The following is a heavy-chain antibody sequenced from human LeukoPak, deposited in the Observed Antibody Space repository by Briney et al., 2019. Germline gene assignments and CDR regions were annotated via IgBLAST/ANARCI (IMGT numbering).Heavy chain of an antibody. V-gene: IGHV3-23*01. CDR1: GLTFSITA. Sequence: PGGSLRLSCAASGLTFSITAMTWIRQAPGKGLEWVSAISASGGSTHYADSVKGRFTISRDNPKNTLYLQMNSLRADDTAVYYCAPYCSSTSCSPGTFDYWGQGTLVTVSS. CDR2: ISASGGST. J-gene: IGHJ4*02. CDR3: APYCSSTSCSPGTFDY. D-gene: IGHD2-2*01.